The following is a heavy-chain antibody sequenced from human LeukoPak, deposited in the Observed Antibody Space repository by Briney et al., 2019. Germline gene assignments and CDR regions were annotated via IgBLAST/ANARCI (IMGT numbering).Heavy chain of an antibody. CDR2: ISSSSSTI. CDR3: ARTSNPSYYYYYYYMDV. CDR1: GFTFSSYS. J-gene: IGHJ6*03. D-gene: IGHD4-11*01. V-gene: IGHV3-48*01. Sequence: GGSLRLSCAASGFTFSSYSMNWVRQAPGKGLEWVSYISSSSSTIYYADSVKGRFTISRDNAKNSLYLQMYSLRAEDTAVYYCARTSNPSYYYYYYYMDVWGKGTTVTVSS.